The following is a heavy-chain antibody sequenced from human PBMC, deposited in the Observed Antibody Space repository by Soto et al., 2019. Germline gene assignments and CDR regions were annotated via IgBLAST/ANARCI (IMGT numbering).Heavy chain of an antibody. D-gene: IGHD2-2*01. Sequence: SETLSLTCAVYGGSFSGYYWSWIRQPPGKGLEWIGEINHSGSTNYNPSLKSRVTISVDTSKNQFSLKLSSVTAADTAVYYCARPVYCRSTSCSSLGAAFDIWGQGTMVTVSS. CDR1: GGSFSGYY. CDR2: INHSGST. V-gene: IGHV4-34*01. J-gene: IGHJ3*02. CDR3: ARPVYCRSTSCSSLGAAFDI.